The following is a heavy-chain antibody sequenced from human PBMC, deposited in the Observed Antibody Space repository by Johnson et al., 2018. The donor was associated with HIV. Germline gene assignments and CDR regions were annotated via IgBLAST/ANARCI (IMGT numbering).Heavy chain of an antibody. J-gene: IGHJ3*02. CDR2: IKQDGSEK. V-gene: IGHV3-7*05. CDR1: GFTFSDYW. CDR3: ARGGPYSTSSGGTFDI. D-gene: IGHD6-6*01. Sequence: QLVESGGGLVQPGGSLRLSCTASGFTFSDYWMSWVRQAPGKGLEWVANIKQDGSEKYYVDSVKGRFTISRDNAKNSLYPQMNSLRAEDTAVYYCARGGPYSTSSGGTFDIWGQGTMVTVSS.